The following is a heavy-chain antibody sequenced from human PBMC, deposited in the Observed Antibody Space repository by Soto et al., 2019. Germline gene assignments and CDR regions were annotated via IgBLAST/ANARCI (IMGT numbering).Heavy chain of an antibody. CDR2: LYNDERT. CDR3: AREPLAHSYFDF. V-gene: IGHV4-4*07. J-gene: IGHJ4*02. Sequence: PSETLSLTCTVSGDSVSSHYWSWIQQPAGKGLEWLGRLYNDERTNYNPSLKSRVTMSMDTSKNQFSLKLTSVTAADSAVYFCAREPLAHSYFDFWGQGILVTVSS. CDR1: GDSVSSHY.